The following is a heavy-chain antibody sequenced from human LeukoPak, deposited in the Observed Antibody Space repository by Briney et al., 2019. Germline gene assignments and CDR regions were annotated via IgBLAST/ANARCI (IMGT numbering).Heavy chain of an antibody. CDR1: GGSISSYY. V-gene: IGHV4-4*07. CDR2: IYTSGST. D-gene: IGHD2-2*01. J-gene: IGHJ5*02. Sequence: PSETLSLTCTVSGGSISSYYWSWIRQPAGEGLEWIGRIYTSGSTNYNPSLKSRVTMSVDTSKNQFSLKLSSVTAADTAVYYCARDRGGTSLNWFDPWGQGTLVTVSS. CDR3: ARDRGGTSLNWFDP.